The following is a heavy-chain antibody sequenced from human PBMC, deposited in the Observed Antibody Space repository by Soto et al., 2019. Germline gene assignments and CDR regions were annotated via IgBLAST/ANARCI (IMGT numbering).Heavy chain of an antibody. Sequence: SETLSLTCTVSGGSISSTSHYWGWIRQPQGKGLEWIGSIYYSGSTYYNPSLKSRVTISVDTSKNQFSLKLSSVTAADTALYYCARQTWGEVQPIDHWGQGTLVTVSS. CDR3: ARQTWGEVQPIDH. D-gene: IGHD3-10*01. J-gene: IGHJ4*02. V-gene: IGHV4-39*01. CDR1: GGSISSTSHY. CDR2: IYYSGST.